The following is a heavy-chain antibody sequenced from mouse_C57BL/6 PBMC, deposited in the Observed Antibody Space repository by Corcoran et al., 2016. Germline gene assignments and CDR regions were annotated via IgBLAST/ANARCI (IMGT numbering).Heavy chain of an antibody. J-gene: IGHJ3*01. V-gene: IGHV9-3*01. CDR2: INTYSGVP. D-gene: IGHD3-2*02. CDR3: ARETAQATKFAY. Sequence: QIQLVQSGPELKKPGETVKISCKASGYTFTTYGMSWVKQAPGKGLKWMGWINTYSGVPTYADDFKGRFAFSLETSASTAYFQINNLKNEDTATYFCARETAQATKFAYWGQGTLVTVSA. CDR1: GYTFTTYG.